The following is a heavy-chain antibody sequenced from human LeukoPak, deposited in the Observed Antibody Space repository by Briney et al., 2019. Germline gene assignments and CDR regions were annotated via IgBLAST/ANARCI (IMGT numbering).Heavy chain of an antibody. J-gene: IGHJ4*02. CDR3: AREYVEMATITRFDY. D-gene: IGHD5-24*01. Sequence: VGSVRVSCTASGYTFTGYYMHWVRQAPGQGLEWMGWINPNSGDKNYAKTVKGRVTITTDKSKSTAYMELRTLRSDDTAVYYCAREYVEMATITRFDYWGQGTLVTVSS. CDR2: INPNSGDK. V-gene: IGHV1-2*02. CDR1: GYTFTGYY.